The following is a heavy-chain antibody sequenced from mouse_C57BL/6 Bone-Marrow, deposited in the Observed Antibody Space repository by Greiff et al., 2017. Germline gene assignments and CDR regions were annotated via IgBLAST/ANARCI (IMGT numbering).Heavy chain of an antibody. V-gene: IGHV1-9*01. J-gene: IGHJ4*01. Sequence: VQLQQSGAELMKPGASVKLSCKATGYTFTGYWIEWVKQRPGHGLEWIGEILPGSGSTNYNEKFKGKATFTADTSSKTAYMQLSSLTTEDAAIYYCASPIYYGNLYYAMDYWGQGTSVTVSS. D-gene: IGHD2-1*01. CDR3: ASPIYYGNLYYAMDY. CDR2: ILPGSGST. CDR1: GYTFTGYW.